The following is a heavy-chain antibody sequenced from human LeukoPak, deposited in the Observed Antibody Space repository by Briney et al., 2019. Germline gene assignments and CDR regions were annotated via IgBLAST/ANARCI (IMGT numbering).Heavy chain of an antibody. CDR2: ISYDGSNE. D-gene: IGHD3-10*01. CDR3: ARDRHGSGSYFDTNRNWFDP. CDR1: GFTFSSYV. V-gene: IGHV3-30*04. Sequence: GGSLRLSCAASGFTFSSYVMHWVRQAPGKGLEWVAIISYDGSNEYYADSVKGRFTISRDNSKNTLYLQMNSLRSEDTAVYYCARDRHGSGSYFDTNRNWFDPWGQGTLVTVSS. J-gene: IGHJ5*02.